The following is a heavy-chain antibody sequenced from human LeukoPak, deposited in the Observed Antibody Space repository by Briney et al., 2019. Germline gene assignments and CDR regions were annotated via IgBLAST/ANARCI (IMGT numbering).Heavy chain of an antibody. J-gene: IGHJ2*01. V-gene: IGHV3-9*01. CDR2: ISWNSGSL. D-gene: IGHD3-10*01. Sequence: GGSLRLSCAPSGFIFDDYAMHWVRQAPGKGLEWVSGISWNSGSLAYADSVKGRFTISRDNAKNSLYLQMNSLRTEDTALYYCARGLGGDQGYFDLWGRGTLATVSS. CDR3: ARGLGGDQGYFDL. CDR1: GFIFDDYA.